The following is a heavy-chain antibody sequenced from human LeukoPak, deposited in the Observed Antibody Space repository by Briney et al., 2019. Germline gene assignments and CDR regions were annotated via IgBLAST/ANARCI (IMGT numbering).Heavy chain of an antibody. CDR1: GFTFSYYN. Sequence: GGSLRLSCAASGFTFSYYNMNWVRQAPGKGLEWVSSISTSSSYIYYADSVKGRFTISRDNAKNSLYLQMNSLRAEDTAVYYCARACIVVVPAATCYMDVWGKGTTVTVSS. J-gene: IGHJ6*03. D-gene: IGHD2-2*01. CDR2: ISTSSSYI. CDR3: ARACIVVVPAATCYMDV. V-gene: IGHV3-21*01.